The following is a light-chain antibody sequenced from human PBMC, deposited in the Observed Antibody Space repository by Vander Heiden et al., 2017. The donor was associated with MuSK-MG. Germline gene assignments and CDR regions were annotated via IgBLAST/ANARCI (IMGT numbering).Light chain of an antibody. CDR2: EVS. Sequence: QSARPQPPSASGSPGQSVTISCTGTSSDVGGYKYVSWYQQHPGKAPKLMIYEVSKRPAGVPDRSSGSKSGDTASLTVSRLQAEDEADYFCSSYAGSNTFVFGTGTKVTVL. CDR3: SSYAGSNTFV. J-gene: IGLJ1*01. V-gene: IGLV2-8*01. CDR1: SSDVGGYKY.